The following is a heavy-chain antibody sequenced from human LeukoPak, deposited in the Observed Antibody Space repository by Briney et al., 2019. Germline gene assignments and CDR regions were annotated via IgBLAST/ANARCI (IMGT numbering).Heavy chain of an antibody. D-gene: IGHD2-15*01. Sequence: GESLKISCKGSGYSFTSYWIGWVRQMPGIGLEWMGIIYPGVSSTTYSPSFEGQVTISADRSITTAYLQWSSLKASDTAMYYCARWTRELDIVVVVAAARVAAFDIWGQGTMVTVSS. CDR1: GYSFTSYW. J-gene: IGHJ3*02. V-gene: IGHV5-51*01. CDR2: IYPGVSST. CDR3: ARWTRELDIVVVVAAARVAAFDI.